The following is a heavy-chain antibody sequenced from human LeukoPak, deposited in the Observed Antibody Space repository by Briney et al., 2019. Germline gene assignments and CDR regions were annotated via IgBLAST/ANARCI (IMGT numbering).Heavy chain of an antibody. J-gene: IGHJ3*02. CDR1: GSMFTSYW. CDR2: INQDGGAK. Sequence: GGSLRLSCAASGSMFTSYWMSWVRQAPGKGLEWVANINQDGGAKYYVDSVKGRFTISRDNAKNSLYLQMNSLRAEDTAVYYCAGSWSPYDAFDIWGQGTMVSVSS. V-gene: IGHV3-7*01. D-gene: IGHD6-13*01. CDR3: AGSWSPYDAFDI.